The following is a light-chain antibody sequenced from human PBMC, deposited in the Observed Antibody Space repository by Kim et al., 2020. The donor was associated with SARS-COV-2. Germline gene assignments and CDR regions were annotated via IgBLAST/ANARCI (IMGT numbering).Light chain of an antibody. CDR1: SGSIASNY. CDR3: QSYDSSSPCV. CDR2: EDN. V-gene: IGLV6-57*03. J-gene: IGLJ2*01. Sequence: TVTISCTRRSGSIASNYVQWYQQRPRSAPTTVIYEDNQRPSGVPARFSGSIDSSSNSASLTISGLKTEDEAVYYCQSYDSSSPCVFGGGTQLTVL.